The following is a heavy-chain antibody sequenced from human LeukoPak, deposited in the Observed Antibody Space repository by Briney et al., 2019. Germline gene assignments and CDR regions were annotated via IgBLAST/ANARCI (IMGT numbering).Heavy chain of an antibody. Sequence: GRSLRLSCAASGFTFSSYEMNWVRQAPGKGLEWVSYISGSGSTIYYADSVKGRFTISRDNAKNSLYLQMNSLRAEDTAVYYCASVFSYYYDSSRFDYWGQGTLVTVSS. D-gene: IGHD3-22*01. CDR1: GFTFSSYE. CDR3: ASVFSYYYDSSRFDY. V-gene: IGHV3-48*03. CDR2: ISGSGSTI. J-gene: IGHJ4*02.